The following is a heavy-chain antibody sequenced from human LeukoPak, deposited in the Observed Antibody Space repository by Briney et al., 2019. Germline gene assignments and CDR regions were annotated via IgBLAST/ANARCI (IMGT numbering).Heavy chain of an antibody. CDR1: SGSISSGGYY. D-gene: IGHD3-3*01. CDR2: ICYSGST. J-gene: IGHJ4*02. Sequence: PSETLSLTCTVSSGSISSGGYYWSWIRQHPGKGLEWIGYICYSGSTYYNPSLKSRVTISVDTSKNQFSLKLSSVTAADTAVYYCARDSITIFGVAPDYWGQGTLVTVSS. CDR3: ARDSITIFGVAPDY. V-gene: IGHV4-31*03.